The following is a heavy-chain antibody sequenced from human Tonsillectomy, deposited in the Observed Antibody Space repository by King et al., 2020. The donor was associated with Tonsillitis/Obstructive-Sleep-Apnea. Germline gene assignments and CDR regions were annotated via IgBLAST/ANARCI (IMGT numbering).Heavy chain of an antibody. V-gene: IGHV4-39*01. Sequence: QLQESGPGLAKPSETLSLTCTVSGGSISSSSYYWGWIRQPPGKGLEWIGTISYSGTTYYNPSLKSRVTISVDTSKNQLSLRLNSVTAADTAVYYCARCSGQLLGHLDLWGRGTLVTVSS. J-gene: IGHJ2*01. CDR2: ISYSGTT. CDR1: GGSISSSSYY. D-gene: IGHD2-2*01. CDR3: ARCSGQLLGHLDL.